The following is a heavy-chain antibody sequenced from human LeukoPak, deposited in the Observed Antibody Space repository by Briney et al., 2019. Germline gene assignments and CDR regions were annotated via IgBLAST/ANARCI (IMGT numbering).Heavy chain of an antibody. CDR3: AREGSTDFWSAYSVYYFDY. D-gene: IGHD3-3*01. CDR2: ISSSSSYI. Sequence: PGGSLRLSCAASGFTFSTYWMTWVRQAPGKGLEWVSSISSSSSYIYYADSVKGRFTISRDNAKNSLYLQMNSLRAEDTAVYYCAREGSTDFWSAYSVYYFDYWGQGTLVTVSS. CDR1: GFTFSTYW. J-gene: IGHJ4*02. V-gene: IGHV3-21*01.